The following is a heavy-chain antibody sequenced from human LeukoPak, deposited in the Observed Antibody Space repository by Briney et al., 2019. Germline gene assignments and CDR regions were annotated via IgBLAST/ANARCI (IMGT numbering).Heavy chain of an antibody. CDR2: ISYDGSNK. J-gene: IGHJ4*02. CDR1: GFTFSSYG. Sequence: GGSLRLSCAASGFTFSSYGMHWVRQAPGKGLEWVAVISYDGSNKYYADSVKGRFTISRDHSKNTLYLQMNSLRAEDTAVYYCAKSLLAVAGRGYFDYRGQGTLVTVSS. D-gene: IGHD6-19*01. V-gene: IGHV3-30*18. CDR3: AKSLLAVAGRGYFDY.